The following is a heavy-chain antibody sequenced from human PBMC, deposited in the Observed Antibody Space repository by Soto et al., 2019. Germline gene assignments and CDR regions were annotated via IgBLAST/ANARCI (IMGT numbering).Heavy chain of an antibody. Sequence: RSLTCTVSGGSISSGDYYWSWIRQPPGKGLEWIGYIYYSGSTYYNPSLKSRVTISVDTSKNQFSLKLSSVTAADTAVYYCARVVVVAAPYSYYYGMDVWGQGTTVTISS. J-gene: IGHJ6*02. V-gene: IGHV4-30-4*01. CDR1: GGSISSGDYY. CDR3: ARVVVVAAPYSYYYGMDV. CDR2: IYYSGST. D-gene: IGHD2-15*01.